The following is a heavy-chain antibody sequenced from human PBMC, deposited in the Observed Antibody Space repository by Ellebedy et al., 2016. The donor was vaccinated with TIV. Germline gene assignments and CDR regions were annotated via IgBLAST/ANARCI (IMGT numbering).Heavy chain of an antibody. CDR2: IYPGDSDT. J-gene: IGHJ4*02. CDR1: GYTFINYW. Sequence: GESLKISCKGSGYTFINYWIGWVRQMPGKGLEWMGIIYPGDSDTRYSPSFQGQVTISADKSISTAYLQWSSLKASDTAMYYCARVSDYSDSNGYRGGDYWGQGTLVTVSS. V-gene: IGHV5-51*01. D-gene: IGHD3-22*01. CDR3: ARVSDYSDSNGYRGGDY.